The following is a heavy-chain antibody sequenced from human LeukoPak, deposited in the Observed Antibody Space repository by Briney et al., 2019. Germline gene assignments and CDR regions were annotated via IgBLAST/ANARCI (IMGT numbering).Heavy chain of an antibody. J-gene: IGHJ4*02. D-gene: IGHD3-22*01. Sequence: GGSLRLTCAASGFTFSSYAMSWVRQAPGKGLEWVSAISGSGGSTYYADSVKGRFTISRDNSKNTLYLQMNSLRAEDTAVYYCAKDPGGYYLGYYFDYWGQGTLVTVSS. CDR1: GFTFSSYA. CDR2: ISGSGGST. CDR3: AKDPGGYYLGYYFDY. V-gene: IGHV3-23*01.